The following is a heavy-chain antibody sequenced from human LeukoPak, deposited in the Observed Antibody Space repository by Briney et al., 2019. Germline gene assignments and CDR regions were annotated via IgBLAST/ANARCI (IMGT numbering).Heavy chain of an antibody. J-gene: IGHJ6*02. D-gene: IGHD6-19*01. V-gene: IGHV4-61*01. Sequence: SETLSLTCTVSGGSINSSSYYWSWIRQPPGKGLEWIGYIYYSGSTKYNPSLKSRVIISLDTSKNQFTLKLSSVTAADTAVYYCARDRAVAGTDQYYGMDVWGQGTTVAVSS. CDR3: ARDRAVAGTDQYYGMDV. CDR2: IYYSGST. CDR1: GGSINSSSYY.